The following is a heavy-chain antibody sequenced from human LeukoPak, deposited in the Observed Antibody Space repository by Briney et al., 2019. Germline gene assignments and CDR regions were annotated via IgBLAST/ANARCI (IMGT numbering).Heavy chain of an antibody. D-gene: IGHD1-20*01. CDR2: ISGDGSDT. J-gene: IGHJ4*02. CDR1: GFIFSNHW. Sequence: PGGSLRLSCEGSGFIFSNHWIHWVRQDPGKGLVWLSRISGDGSDTTYVDSVEGRFTISRDNAKNTVYLQMNSLRAEDTGIYFCARVNHLTVVGGTPLLDYWGRGTLVTVSS. V-gene: IGHV3-74*03. CDR3: ARVNHLTVVGGTPLLDY.